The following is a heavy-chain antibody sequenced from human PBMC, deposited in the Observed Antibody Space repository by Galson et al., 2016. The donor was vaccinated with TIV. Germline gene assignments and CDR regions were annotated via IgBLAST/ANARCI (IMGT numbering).Heavy chain of an antibody. J-gene: IGHJ4*02. CDR2: IRAYNGHT. CDR1: GYSFTTYG. Sequence: SVKVSCKASGYSFTTYGITWVRQAPGQGLEWLGWIRAYNGHTNYAQKVQGRVTLTTDTSTSTAYMEVRSLRSDDTAVNYCARDAGTLFEGRFCDYWGQGTLLTLSS. V-gene: IGHV1-18*01. D-gene: IGHD2-21*01. CDR3: ARDAGTLFEGRFCDY.